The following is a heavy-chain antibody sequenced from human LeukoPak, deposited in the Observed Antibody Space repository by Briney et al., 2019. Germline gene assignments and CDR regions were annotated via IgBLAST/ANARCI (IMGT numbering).Heavy chain of an antibody. Sequence: GGSLRLSCAAPVSPFSSIAMSWVRRPPGRGLEWASLISGGGSPTYYADSVKGRFTISRDNSKNTLFLQMDSLRVDDTAVYYCARDLDDYNTLPPVFQHWGQGTLVTVSS. CDR3: ARDLDDYNTLPPVFQH. J-gene: IGHJ1*01. CDR2: ISGGGSPT. D-gene: IGHD5-24*01. V-gene: IGHV3-23*01. CDR1: VSPFSSIA.